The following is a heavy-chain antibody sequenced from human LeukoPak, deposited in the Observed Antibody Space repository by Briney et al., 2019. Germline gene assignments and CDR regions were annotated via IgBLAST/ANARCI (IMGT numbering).Heavy chain of an antibody. CDR3: ASVSPPDYGDYGPYYYYYMDV. D-gene: IGHD4-17*01. V-gene: IGHV3-66*01. CDR1: GFTVSSNY. Sequence: PGGSLRLSCAASGFTVSSNYMSWVRQAPGKGLEWVSVIYSGGSTYYADSVKGRFTISRDNSKNTLYLQMNSLRAEDTAVYYCASVSPPDYGDYGPYYYYYMDVWGKGTTVTISS. J-gene: IGHJ6*03. CDR2: IYSGGST.